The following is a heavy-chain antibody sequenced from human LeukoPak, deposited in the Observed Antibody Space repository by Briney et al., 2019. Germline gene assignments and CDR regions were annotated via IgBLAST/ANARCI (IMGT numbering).Heavy chain of an antibody. J-gene: IGHJ3*02. CDR3: ARDYYDSSGYYYDAFDT. CDR1: GVTISSYN. CDR2: IYYSGST. V-gene: IGHV4-59*01. D-gene: IGHD3-22*01. Sequence: SGTLSLTCAVSGVTISSYNWSWIRQPPGKGLEWIWYIYYSGSTNYNPSLKSRITIAVDTTKNHFSLKLIYVTAADTAVYYCARDYYDSSGYYYDAFDTWGQGTMVTVSS.